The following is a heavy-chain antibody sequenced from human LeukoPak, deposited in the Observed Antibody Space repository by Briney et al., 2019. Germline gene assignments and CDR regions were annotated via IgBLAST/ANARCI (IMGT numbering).Heavy chain of an antibody. V-gene: IGHV1-8*02. D-gene: IGHD3-3*01. CDR3: ARGPHRRTYDRDNWFDP. J-gene: IGHJ5*02. CDR2: MNPNSGNT. Sequence: ASVKVSCKASGYTFTGYYMHWVRQAPGQGLEWMGWMNPNSGNTGYAQKFQGRVTMARDMSTTTVYMELSSLRSEDTAVYYCARGPHRRTYDRDNWFDPWGQGTLVTVSS. CDR1: GYTFTGYY.